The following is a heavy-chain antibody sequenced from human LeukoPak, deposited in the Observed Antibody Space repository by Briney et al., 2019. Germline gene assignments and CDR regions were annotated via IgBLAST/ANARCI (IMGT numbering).Heavy chain of an antibody. V-gene: IGHV3-33*06. J-gene: IGHJ4*02. D-gene: IGHD5-18*01. CDR3: AKDHHTGNFEPDY. CDR1: GFTFSSYA. CDR2: IWYDGSYK. Sequence: PGTSLRLSCAASGFTFSSYAMHWIRQAPGKGLEWVAIIWYDGSYKYYADSVKGRFTISRDNSKNTVYLQMNSLISEDTAVYYCAKDHHTGNFEPDYWGQGTLVTVSS.